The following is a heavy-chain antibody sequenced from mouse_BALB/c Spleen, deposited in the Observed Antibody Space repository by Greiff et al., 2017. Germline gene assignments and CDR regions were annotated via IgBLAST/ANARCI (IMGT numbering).Heavy chain of an antibody. J-gene: IGHJ3*01. V-gene: IGHV1-4*01. Sequence: VQLKESGAELARPGASVKMSCKASGYTFTSYTMHWVKQRPGQGLEWIGYINPSSGYTNYNQKFKDKATLTADKSSSTAYMQLSSLTSEDSAVYYCARWGGNYAWFAYWGQGTLVTVSA. CDR3: ARWGGNYAWFAY. D-gene: IGHD2-1*01. CDR1: GYTFTSYT. CDR2: INPSSGYT.